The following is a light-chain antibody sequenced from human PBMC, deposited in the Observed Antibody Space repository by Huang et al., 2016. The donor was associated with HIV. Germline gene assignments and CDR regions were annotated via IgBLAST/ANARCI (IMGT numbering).Light chain of an antibody. Sequence: EIVMTQSPATLSVSPGERATLSCRASQSVNSNLAWYQQKPGQAPRLFIYGASTRDTGIPARFSGSGSGTEFTLTISSLQSEDCAVYYCQHYNDWPPWTFGQGTKVEIK. CDR1: QSVNSN. J-gene: IGKJ1*01. CDR3: QHYNDWPPWT. CDR2: GAS. V-gene: IGKV3-15*01.